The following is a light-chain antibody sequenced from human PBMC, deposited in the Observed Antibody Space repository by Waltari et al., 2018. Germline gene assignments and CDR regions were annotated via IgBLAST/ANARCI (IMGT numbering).Light chain of an antibody. V-gene: IGLV2-8*01. Sequence: QSALTQPPSASGSPGQSVTISCTGTSSDVGGYNYVPWYQQPPGKAPKLMIYEVSKRPSGVPDRFSGSKSGNTASLTVSGLQAEDEADYYCSSYAGSNFGGGTKLTVL. CDR1: SSDVGGYNY. J-gene: IGLJ2*01. CDR2: EVS. CDR3: SSYAGSN.